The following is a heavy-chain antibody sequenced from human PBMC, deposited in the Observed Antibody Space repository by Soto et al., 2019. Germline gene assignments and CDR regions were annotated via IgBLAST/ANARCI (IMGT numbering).Heavy chain of an antibody. CDR3: ARDEGIAARRGKYYYYGMDV. Sequence: ASVKVSCKASGGTFSSYGISWVRQAPGQGLEWMGWISAYNGNTNYAQKLQGRVTMTTDTSTSTAYMELRSLRSDDTAVYYCARDEGIAARRGKYYYYGMDVWGQGTTVTVSS. CDR2: ISAYNGNT. D-gene: IGHD6-6*01. V-gene: IGHV1-18*04. CDR1: GGTFSSYG. J-gene: IGHJ6*02.